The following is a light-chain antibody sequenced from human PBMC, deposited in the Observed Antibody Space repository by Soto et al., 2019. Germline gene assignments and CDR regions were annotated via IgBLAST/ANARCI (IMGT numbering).Light chain of an antibody. V-gene: IGLV3-1*01. CDR1: KLGDKY. J-gene: IGLJ1*01. Sequence: SYELTQPPSVSVSPGQTASITCSGDKLGDKYACWYQQKPGQSPVLVIYQDNKRPSGIPERFSGSNSGNTATLTISGTQAMDEADYYCQAWDDSTAVFGTGTKLTVL. CDR3: QAWDDSTAV. CDR2: QDN.